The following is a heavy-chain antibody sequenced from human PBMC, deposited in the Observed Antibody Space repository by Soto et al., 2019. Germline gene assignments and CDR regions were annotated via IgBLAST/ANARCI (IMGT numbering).Heavy chain of an antibody. CDR1: GFTFGSYW. Sequence: GGSLRLSCAASGFTFGSYWMSWVRQAPGKGLEWVANINQGGREKNYVDSVKGRFSISRDDAEKSHHLQMNSLRAEDTAVYYCAKYGSGSYGAYALDIWGQGTMVTGSS. V-gene: IGHV3-7*01. J-gene: IGHJ3*02. CDR3: AKYGSGSYGAYALDI. D-gene: IGHD3-10*01. CDR2: INQGGREK.